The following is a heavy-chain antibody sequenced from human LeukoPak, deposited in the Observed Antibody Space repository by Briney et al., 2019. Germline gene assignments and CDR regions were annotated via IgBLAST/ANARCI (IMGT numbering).Heavy chain of an antibody. V-gene: IGHV3-30*02. CDR1: GFTFDDYG. D-gene: IGHD3-16*01. Sequence: GGSLRLSCAASGFTFDDYGMSWVRQAPGKGLEWVAFIRFDGSNKYYADSVKGRFTISRDNSKNTLYLQMNSLGAEDTAMYYCARDDGRNTYGIDYWGQGTLVTVSS. CDR2: IRFDGSNK. J-gene: IGHJ4*02. CDR3: ARDDGRNTYGIDY.